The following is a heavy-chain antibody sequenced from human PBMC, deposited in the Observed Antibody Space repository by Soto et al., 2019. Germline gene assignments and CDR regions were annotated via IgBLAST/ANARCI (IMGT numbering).Heavy chain of an antibody. D-gene: IGHD6-19*01. Sequence: QVQLVQSGAEVKKPGASVKVSCKASGYTFINYYMHWVREAPGQGLEWVGIINPNGGSTTYAQKFEGNVTLTRETSTNTVNMELSSLRSEDTAVYYCAREKWLVCRNDAFDIWGQGTMVTVSS. V-gene: IGHV1-46*01. J-gene: IGHJ3*02. CDR1: GYTFINYY. CDR2: INPNGGST. CDR3: AREKWLVCRNDAFDI.